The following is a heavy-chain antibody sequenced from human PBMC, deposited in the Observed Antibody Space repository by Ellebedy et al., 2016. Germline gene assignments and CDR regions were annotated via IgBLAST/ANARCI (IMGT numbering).Heavy chain of an antibody. Sequence: GESLKISCKGSGFSFPNFWISWVRQMPGKGLEWMGRIDPSDSYTNYSPSFQGQVTISADKSISTAYLQWSSLKASDTAMYYCARHAVQGGMDVWGQGTTVTVSS. CDR1: GFSFPNFW. V-gene: IGHV5-10-1*04. CDR3: ARHAVQGGMDV. J-gene: IGHJ6*02. CDR2: IDPSDSYT.